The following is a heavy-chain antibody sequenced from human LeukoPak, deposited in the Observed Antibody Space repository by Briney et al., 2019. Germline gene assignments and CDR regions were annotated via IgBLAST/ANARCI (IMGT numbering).Heavy chain of an antibody. D-gene: IGHD1-26*01. Sequence: GASVKVSCKASGGTFSSYAISWVRQAPGQGLEWMGRIIPILGIASYAQKFQGRVTMTRDTSTSTVYMELSSLRSEDTAVYYCARARGSYFLAHDAFDIWGQGTMVTVSS. CDR1: GGTFSSYA. V-gene: IGHV1-69*04. J-gene: IGHJ3*02. CDR3: ARARGSYFLAHDAFDI. CDR2: IIPILGIA.